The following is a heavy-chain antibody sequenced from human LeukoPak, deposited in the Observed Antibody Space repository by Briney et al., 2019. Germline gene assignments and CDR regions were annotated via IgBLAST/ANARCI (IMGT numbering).Heavy chain of an antibody. J-gene: IGHJ4*02. D-gene: IGHD3-22*01. Sequence: SETLSLTCTVSGGAFSNDAYYWTWIRQVPGKGLEWIGYIYVTGSTYYNPSLQSRLTMSLDTSKNQFSLELNSVTAADTAVYYCARAVKQVVVRFDYWGQGTLVTVSS. V-gene: IGHV4-31*03. CDR1: GGAFSNDAYY. CDR3: ARAVKQVVVRFDY. CDR2: IYVTGST.